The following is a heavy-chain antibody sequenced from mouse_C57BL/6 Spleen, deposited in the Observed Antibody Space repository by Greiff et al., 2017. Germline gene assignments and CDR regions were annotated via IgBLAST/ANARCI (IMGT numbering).Heavy chain of an antibody. J-gene: IGHJ1*03. CDR1: GFSLTSYG. CDR3: ARYGSSSWYFDV. V-gene: IGHV2-2*01. D-gene: IGHD1-1*01. CDR2: IWSGGST. Sequence: QVQLQQSGPGLVQPSQSLSITCTVSGFSLTSYGVHWVRQSPGKGLEWLGVIWSGGSTDYNAAFISRPSISKDNSKSQVFFKMNSLHADDTAIYSCARYGSSSWYFDVWGTGTTVTVSS.